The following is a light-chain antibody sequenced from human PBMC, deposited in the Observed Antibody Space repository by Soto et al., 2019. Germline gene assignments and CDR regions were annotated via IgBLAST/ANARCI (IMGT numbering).Light chain of an antibody. Sequence: QSVLTQPPSVSGAPGQRVTISCTGSSSNIGAGYDVHWYQQLPGTAHKLLIYGNSNRPSGVPDRFSGSKSGTSASLAITGLQAEDEADYYCQSYDSSLSGVVLGGGTKVTVL. CDR1: SSNIGAGYD. J-gene: IGLJ2*01. CDR2: GNS. V-gene: IGLV1-40*01. CDR3: QSYDSSLSGVV.